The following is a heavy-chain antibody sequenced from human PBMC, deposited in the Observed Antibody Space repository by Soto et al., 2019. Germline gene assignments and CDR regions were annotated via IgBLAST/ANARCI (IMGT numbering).Heavy chain of an antibody. CDR1: GLTFSSYG. Sequence: SLRLSCAPSGLTFSSYGMHWARQAPGKGLEWVAVIWYDGSSKVHADSVKGRFTISRDNSKNTLYLQMSGLRVEDTAMYYCEVRPGYSTGGDYWGRGTLVTVSS. CDR3: EVRPGYSTGGDY. V-gene: IGHV3-33*01. J-gene: IGHJ4*02. D-gene: IGHD2-15*01. CDR2: IWYDGSSK.